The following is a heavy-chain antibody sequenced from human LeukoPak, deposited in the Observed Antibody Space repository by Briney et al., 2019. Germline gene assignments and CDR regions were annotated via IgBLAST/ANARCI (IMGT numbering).Heavy chain of an antibody. CDR1: GGSISSYY. V-gene: IGHV4-59*01. CDR2: IYYSGST. J-gene: IGHJ2*01. Sequence: SETLSLTCTVSGGSISSYYWSWIRQPPGKGLEWIGYIYYSGSTNYNPSLKSRVTISVDTSKNQFSLKLTSVTAADTAVYYCARVYYSNSYDYWYFDLWGRGTLVTVSS. CDR3: ARVYYSNSYDYWYFDL. D-gene: IGHD6-13*01.